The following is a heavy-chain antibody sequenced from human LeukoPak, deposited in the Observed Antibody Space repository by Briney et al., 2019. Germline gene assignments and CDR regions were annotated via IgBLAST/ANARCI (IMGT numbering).Heavy chain of an antibody. J-gene: IGHJ3*02. Sequence: PAETLSLTCTVSGGSININTYYWGWIRQPPGKGLEWIGSIYYSGSTYYNPSLKSRVTTSVDTSKNQFSLKLSSVTAADTAVYYCARITLAVTLYAFDIWGQGTMVTVSS. CDR3: ARITLAVTLYAFDI. D-gene: IGHD3-16*01. CDR2: IYYSGST. V-gene: IGHV4-39*07. CDR1: GGSININTYY.